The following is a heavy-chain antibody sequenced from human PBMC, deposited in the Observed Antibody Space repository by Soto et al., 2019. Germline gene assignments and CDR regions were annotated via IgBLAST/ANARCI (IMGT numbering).Heavy chain of an antibody. Sequence: PGGSLRLSCTTSGFTFNTYGMHWVRQAPGKGLEWVSIIWYDGSNKYYADSVKGRFTISRDNSKNTLYLQMNSLRAEDTAVYYSAKDPPGATLEWGNLDDAFDIWGQGTMVTVSS. CDR1: GFTFNTYG. V-gene: IGHV3-33*06. CDR3: AKDPPGATLEWGNLDDAFDI. CDR2: IWYDGSNK. D-gene: IGHD1-26*01. J-gene: IGHJ3*02.